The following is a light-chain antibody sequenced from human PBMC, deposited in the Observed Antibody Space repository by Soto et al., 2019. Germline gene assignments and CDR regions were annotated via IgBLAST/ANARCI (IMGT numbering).Light chain of an antibody. Sequence: QSVLTQPASVSVSPGQSIAISCTETSSDVGGYNSVSWYQQHPGKAPKLMIYNVSNRPSGVSDRFSGSKSGNTASLTISGLQAEDEADYYCSSYTSSNTYVFGTGTKVTVL. V-gene: IGLV2-14*03. CDR2: NVS. J-gene: IGLJ1*01. CDR3: SSYTSSNTYV. CDR1: SSDVGGYNS.